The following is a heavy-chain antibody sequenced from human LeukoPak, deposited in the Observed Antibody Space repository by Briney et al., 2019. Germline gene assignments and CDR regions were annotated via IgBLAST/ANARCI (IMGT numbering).Heavy chain of an antibody. V-gene: IGHV4-59*08. J-gene: IGHJ5*02. CDR3: ATGSMVRGVIPPNWFDP. Sequence: SETLSLTCTVSGGSISSYYWSWIRQPPGKGLEWIGYIYYSGSTNYNPSLKSRVTISVDTSKNQFSLKLSSVTAADTAVYYCATGSMVRGVIPPNWFDPWGQGTLVTVSS. D-gene: IGHD3-10*01. CDR1: GGSISSYY. CDR2: IYYSGST.